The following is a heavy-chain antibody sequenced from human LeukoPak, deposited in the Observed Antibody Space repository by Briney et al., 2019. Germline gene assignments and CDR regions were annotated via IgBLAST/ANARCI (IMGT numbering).Heavy chain of an antibody. V-gene: IGHV3-49*03. D-gene: IGHD2-21*02. CDR2: IRSKAYGGTT. CDR3: TRTIRLAYCGGDCYSPFDY. Sequence: GGSLRLSCTASGFTFGDYAMSWFRQAPGKGLEWVGFIRSKAYGGTTEYAASVKGRFTISRDDSKSIAYLQMNSLETEDTAVYYCTRTIRLAYCGGDCYSPFDYWGQGTLVTVSS. J-gene: IGHJ4*02. CDR1: GFTFGDYA.